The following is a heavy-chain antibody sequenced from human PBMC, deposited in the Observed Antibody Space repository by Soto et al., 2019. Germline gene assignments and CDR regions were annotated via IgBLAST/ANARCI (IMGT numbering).Heavy chain of an antibody. CDR3: AKDKPGTTSFDD. CDR2: ISDSGDTK. D-gene: IGHD1-1*01. J-gene: IGHJ4*02. CDR1: AFTISGYA. V-gene: IGHV3-23*01. Sequence: GGSLRLSCAASAFTISGYAMSWVRQSPGKGLEWVSAISDSGDTKHYADSVKGRFTISRDTFKSTLYLQMNTLRAEDTAVYYCAKDKPGTTSFDDWGQGTLVTVSS.